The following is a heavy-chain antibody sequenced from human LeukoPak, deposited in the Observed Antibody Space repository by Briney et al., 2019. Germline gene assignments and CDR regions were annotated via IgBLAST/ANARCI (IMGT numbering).Heavy chain of an antibody. CDR1: GDSISSYY. V-gene: IGHV4-59*01. Sequence: SETLSLTCTVSGDSISSYYWSWIRQPPGKGLEWIGYIYYNVSINHNPSLKSRVIISVDTSKNQFSLKLSAVTAADTAVYYCARGGSSGWYYHFDYWGQGTLVTVSS. D-gene: IGHD6-19*01. CDR2: IYYNVSI. CDR3: ARGGSSGWYYHFDY. J-gene: IGHJ4*02.